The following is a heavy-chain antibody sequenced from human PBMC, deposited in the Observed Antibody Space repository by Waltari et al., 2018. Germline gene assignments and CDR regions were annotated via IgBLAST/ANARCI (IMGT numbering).Heavy chain of an antibody. CDR1: GGSIRRSTSY. J-gene: IGHJ6*02. V-gene: IGHV4-39*07. D-gene: IGHD6-13*01. CDR2: IYYSGTT. CDR3: ARYSSSPYYYGMDV. Sequence: QLQLQESGPGLAKPSETLSLTCAVSGGSIRRSTSYWGWIRQPPGQGREWIGSIYYSGTTYYNPSLKSRVTISVDTSKNQFSLKLSSVTAADTAVYYCARYSSSPYYYGMDVWGQGTTVTVSS.